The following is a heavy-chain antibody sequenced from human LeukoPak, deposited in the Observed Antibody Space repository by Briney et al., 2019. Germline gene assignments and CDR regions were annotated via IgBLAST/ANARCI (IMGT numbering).Heavy chain of an antibody. V-gene: IGHV4-34*01. CDR2: INHSGST. D-gene: IGHD3-10*01. CDR1: GGSFSGYY. J-gene: IGHJ3*02. Sequence: SETLSLTCAVYGGSFSGYYWSWIRKPPGKGLEGIGEINHSGSTNYNPSLKSRVTISVDTSKNRFSLKLSSVTAADTAVYYCARLLVYYGSGSPPGAFDIWGQGTMVTVSS. CDR3: ARLLVYYGSGSPPGAFDI.